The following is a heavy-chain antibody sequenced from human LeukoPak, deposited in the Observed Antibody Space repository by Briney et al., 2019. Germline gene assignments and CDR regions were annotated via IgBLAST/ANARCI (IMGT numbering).Heavy chain of an antibody. Sequence: SETLSLTCTVSGYSISSGYYWGWIRPPPGKGLEWIGSIYHSGSTYYNPSLKSRVTISVDTSKNQFSLKLSSVTAADTAVYYCARGGFGSGSFFDYWGQGTLVTVSS. J-gene: IGHJ4*02. CDR3: ARGGFGSGSFFDY. V-gene: IGHV4-38-2*02. CDR2: IYHSGST. D-gene: IGHD3-10*01. CDR1: GYSISSGYY.